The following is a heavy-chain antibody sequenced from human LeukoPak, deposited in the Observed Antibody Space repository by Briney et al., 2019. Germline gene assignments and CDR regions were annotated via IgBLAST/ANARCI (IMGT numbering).Heavy chain of an antibody. V-gene: IGHV4-59*01. D-gene: IGHD6-13*01. CDR3: ARYQQLVNWFDP. CDR1: GGSISSYY. CDR2: IYYSGST. J-gene: IGHJ5*02. Sequence: SETLSLTCTVSGGSISSYYWSWIRQPAGKGLEWIGYIYYSGSTNYNPSLKSRVTISVDTSKNQFSLKLSSVTAADTAVYYCARYQQLVNWFDPWGQGTLVTVSS.